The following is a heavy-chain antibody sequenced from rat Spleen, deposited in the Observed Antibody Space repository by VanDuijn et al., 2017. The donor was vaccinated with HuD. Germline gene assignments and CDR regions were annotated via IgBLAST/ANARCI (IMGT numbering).Heavy chain of an antibody. D-gene: IGHD1-11*01. CDR2: IWRHGNT. V-gene: IGHV2-52*01. J-gene: IGHJ2*01. CDR3: TRDTVLDY. CDR1: GFSLTNSG. Sequence: QVQLKESGPVLVQASEALSLTCTFPGFSLTNSGVIWVLQPPVTGLEWMGIIWRHGNTDYNSELKPRLSINRDTAKSQVFLKMNRLQTDETAIYYSTRDTVLDYWGQGVTVIVSS.